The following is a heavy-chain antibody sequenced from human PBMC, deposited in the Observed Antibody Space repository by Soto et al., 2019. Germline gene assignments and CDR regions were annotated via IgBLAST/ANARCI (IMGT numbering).Heavy chain of an antibody. D-gene: IGHD6-19*01. Sequence: AGGSLRLSCAASGFTVSSNYMSWVRQAPGKGLEWVSVIYSGGSTYYADSVKGRFTISRDNSKNTLYLQMNSLRAEDTAVYYCAREYSSGGYYYGMDVWGQGTTVTVSS. V-gene: IGHV3-53*01. CDR2: IYSGGST. CDR3: AREYSSGGYYYGMDV. J-gene: IGHJ6*02. CDR1: GFTVSSNY.